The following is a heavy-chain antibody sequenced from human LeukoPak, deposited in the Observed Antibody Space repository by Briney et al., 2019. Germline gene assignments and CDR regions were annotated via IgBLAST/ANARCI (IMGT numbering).Heavy chain of an antibody. CDR1: GFTVSSNY. V-gene: IGHV3-53*01. CDR3: ASANFWSGYSFDY. J-gene: IGHJ4*02. Sequence: GGSLRLSCAASGFTVSSNYMSWVRQAPGKGLEWVSVIYSGGSTYYAVSVKGRFTISRDNSKNTLYLQMNSLRAEDTAVYYCASANFWSGYSFDYWGQGTLVTVSS. D-gene: IGHD3-3*01. CDR2: IYSGGST.